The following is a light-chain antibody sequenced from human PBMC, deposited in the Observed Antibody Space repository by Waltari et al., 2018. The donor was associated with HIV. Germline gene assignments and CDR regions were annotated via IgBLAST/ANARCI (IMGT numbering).Light chain of an antibody. Sequence: QSVLTQPPSASKTPGQRVLLSCSGTNSNVGNNFVSWFQQVPGGAPKLVIYRKDRRPSVVPDRFSGAKSGSSATLAISGLQSDDEADYFCASWDDKLSHWVFGVGTKLTV. V-gene: IGLV1-47*01. CDR2: RKD. CDR3: ASWDDKLSHWV. CDR1: NSNVGNNF. J-gene: IGLJ3*02.